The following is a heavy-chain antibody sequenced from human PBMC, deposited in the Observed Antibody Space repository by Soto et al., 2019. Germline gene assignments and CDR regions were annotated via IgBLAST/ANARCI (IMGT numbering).Heavy chain of an antibody. V-gene: IGHV3-23*01. CDR1: GVTFSSNS. D-gene: IGHD6-13*01. CDR3: AKDMHRSSWYTAYYFDY. Sequence: GGSLIVSCGAAGVTFSSNSMNLVRQAPGKGPEWVSGINDSGGSTYYADSVKGRFTISRDNSKNTLYLQMNSLRAEDTAVYYCAKDMHRSSWYTAYYFDYWGQGTLVTVSS. J-gene: IGHJ4*02. CDR2: INDSGGST.